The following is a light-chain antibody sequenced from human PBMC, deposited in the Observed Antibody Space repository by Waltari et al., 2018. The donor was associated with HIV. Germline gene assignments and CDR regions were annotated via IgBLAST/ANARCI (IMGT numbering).Light chain of an antibody. CDR3: LLSYSGARPVV. CDR1: PGAVTSGHY. J-gene: IGLJ2*01. V-gene: IGLV7-46*01. Sequence: QAVVTQEPSLTVSPGGTVTLTCGSSPGAVTSGHYPYWFQQKTGQAPRTLIYDTSNKHSWTPARFSGSLLGGKAALTLSGAQPEDEAEYYCLLSYSGARPVVFGGGTKLTVL. CDR2: DTS.